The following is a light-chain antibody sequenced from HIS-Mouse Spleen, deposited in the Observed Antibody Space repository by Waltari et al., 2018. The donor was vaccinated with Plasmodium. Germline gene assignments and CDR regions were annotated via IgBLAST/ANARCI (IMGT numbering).Light chain of an antibody. V-gene: IGKV3-15*01. CDR2: GAS. J-gene: IGKJ3*01. Sequence: EIVMTQSPATLSVSPGERATLSCRASQSVSSNLAWYQQKPGQAPRLLIYGASTRATGIPASFSGSGSGTYFTLTISSLQSEDFAVYYCQQYNNWSFTFGPGTKVDIK. CDR1: QSVSSN. CDR3: QQYNNWSFT.